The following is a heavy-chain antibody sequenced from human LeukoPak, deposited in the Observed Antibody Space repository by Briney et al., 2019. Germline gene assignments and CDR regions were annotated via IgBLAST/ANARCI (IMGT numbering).Heavy chain of an antibody. CDR1: GFTFISYA. D-gene: IGHD2/OR15-2a*01. J-gene: IGHJ4*02. V-gene: IGHV3-30*02. CDR2: IRYDGSNT. Sequence: GGSLRLSCAASGFTFISYAIHWVRQAPGKGLEWLAFIRYDGSNTYYADSVKGRFTVSRDDSKNTLYLQMNSLRGDDTAVYYCAKDGTSYYYIYYWGQGTLVTVSS. CDR3: AKDGTSYYYIYY.